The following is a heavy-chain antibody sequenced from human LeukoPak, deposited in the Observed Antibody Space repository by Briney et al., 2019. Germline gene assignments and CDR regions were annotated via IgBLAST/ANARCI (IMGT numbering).Heavy chain of an antibody. V-gene: IGHV4-4*07. J-gene: IGHJ4*02. CDR3: ARDGSSGWYRYFDY. CDR1: GGSISSYY. CDR2: IYTSGST. D-gene: IGHD6-19*01. Sequence: SETLSLTCTVSGGSISSYYWSWIRQPAGKGLEWIGRIYTSGSTNYNPSLKSRVTMSVDTSKNQFSLNLSSVTAADTAVYYCARDGSSGWYRYFDYWGQGTLVTVSS.